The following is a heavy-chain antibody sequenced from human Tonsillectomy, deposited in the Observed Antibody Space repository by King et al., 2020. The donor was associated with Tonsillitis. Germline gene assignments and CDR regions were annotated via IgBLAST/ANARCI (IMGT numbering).Heavy chain of an antibody. V-gene: IGHV1-2*02. CDR3: ATYNVEVAGFDY. D-gene: IGHD6-19*01. Sequence: QLVQSGAEVKKPGASVKVSCKASGYIFTDDYMHWVRQAPGQGLEWMGWFNPNSGGTNYAQKFQGRVTMTRDTSISTAYMELSRLRSDDTAVFYCATYNVEVAGFDYWGQGTLVTVSS. CDR2: FNPNSGGT. J-gene: IGHJ4*02. CDR1: GYIFTDDY.